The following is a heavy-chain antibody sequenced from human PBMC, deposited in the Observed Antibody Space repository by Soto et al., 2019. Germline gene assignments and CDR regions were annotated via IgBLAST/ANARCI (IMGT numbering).Heavy chain of an antibody. CDR1: GGSISSSSDY. CDR2: IYYSGST. D-gene: IGHD3-22*01. CDR3: ARPPSGFYAFDI. Sequence: PXDTLSLTCTFSGGSISSSSDYLGWIRQPPGKGLEWIGSIYYSGSTYYNPSLKSRVTISVDTSKNQFSLKLSSVTAADTAVYYSARPPSGFYAFDICGQGTMVTVSS. J-gene: IGHJ3*02. V-gene: IGHV4-39*01.